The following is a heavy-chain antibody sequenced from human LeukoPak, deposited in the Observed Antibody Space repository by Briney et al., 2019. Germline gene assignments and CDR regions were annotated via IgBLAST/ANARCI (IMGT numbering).Heavy chain of an antibody. D-gene: IGHD3-10*01. CDR3: ARAREYYYGSGSYLLDY. V-gene: IGHV4-4*07. CDR1: GGSINNYY. J-gene: IGHJ4*02. CDR2: ISTLGST. Sequence: SETLSLTCSVSGGSINNYYWTWIRQPAGEGLEWIGHISTLGSTNYNPSLKRRVSMSVDTSNYHFSLKLSSVTAADTAVYYCARAREYYYGSGSYLLDYWGQGTLVTVSS.